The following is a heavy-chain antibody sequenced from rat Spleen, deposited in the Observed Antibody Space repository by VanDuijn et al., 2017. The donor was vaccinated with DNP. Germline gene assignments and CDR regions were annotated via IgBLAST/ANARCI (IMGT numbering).Heavy chain of an antibody. D-gene: IGHD1-1*01. CDR2: ISPSGGST. Sequence: EVQLVESGGGLVLPGRSQKLSCAASGFIFSDYYMAWVRQAPKKGLEWVATISPSGGSTYYRDSVKGRFTISRDNAKSTLYLQMDSLRSEDTATYYCATHEYYSGDYWGQGVMVTVSS. V-gene: IGHV5-25*01. CDR3: ATHEYYSGDY. J-gene: IGHJ2*01. CDR1: GFIFSDYY.